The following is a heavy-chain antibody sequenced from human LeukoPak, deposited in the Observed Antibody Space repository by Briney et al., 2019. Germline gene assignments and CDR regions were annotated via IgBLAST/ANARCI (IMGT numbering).Heavy chain of an antibody. CDR1: GFSFSTCG. Sequence: GRSLRLSCAASGFSFSTCGMHWVRQAPGKGPEWVAVIGHDGTYTHYGDSVKGRFTISRDNSRNTVYLEINSLRDEDTAVYYCARDLGAGTYFDYWGQGTLVIVSS. CDR3: ARDLGAGTYFDY. J-gene: IGHJ4*02. D-gene: IGHD3-16*01. CDR2: IGHDGTYT. V-gene: IGHV3-33*01.